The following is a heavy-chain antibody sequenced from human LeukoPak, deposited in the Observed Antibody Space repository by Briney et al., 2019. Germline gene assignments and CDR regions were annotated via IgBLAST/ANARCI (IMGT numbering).Heavy chain of an antibody. D-gene: IGHD3-9*01. V-gene: IGHV4-39*02. CDR3: AKLRNRYFQFYMDV. J-gene: IGHJ6*03. Sequence: SETLSLTCTVSGGYISSSSHYWGWIRQSPGKGLEWIGSTNYSGSTSYNPSLKSRVAISVDTSKNHFSLNLSSVTATDTAVFYCAKLRNRYFQFYMDVWGTGTTVTVSS. CDR1: GGYISSSSHY. CDR2: TNYSGST.